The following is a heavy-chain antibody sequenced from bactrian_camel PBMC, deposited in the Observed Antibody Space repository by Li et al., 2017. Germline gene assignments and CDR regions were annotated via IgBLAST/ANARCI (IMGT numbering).Heavy chain of an antibody. V-gene: IGHV3S53*01. D-gene: IGHD3*01. CDR3: AADRRSEPLFGMGVPAY. J-gene: IGHJ4*01. CDR1: GYTYTPNR. CDR2: KVLGTTLS. Sequence: HVQLVESGGGSVQAGGSLRLSCAASGYTYTPNRMAWFRQVPGKEREGVASKVLGTTLSNYADSVKGRFTISRDNAKDTLYLQMNSLKIEDTAVYYCAADRRSEPLFGMGVPAYWGQGTQVTVS.